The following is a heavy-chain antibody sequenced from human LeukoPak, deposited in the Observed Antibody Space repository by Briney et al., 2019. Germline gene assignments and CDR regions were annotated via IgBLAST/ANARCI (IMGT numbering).Heavy chain of an antibody. V-gene: IGHV4-59*08. CDR1: GASISSYY. J-gene: IGHJ4*02. CDR2: IHYSGDT. CDR3: ARHPSRDAYNPLDY. Sequence: SETLSLTCTVSGASISSYYWSWIRQPPGKELEWIGYIHYSGDTYKNPSLKSRVTMSVDTSKNHLSLKLSSVTAADTAVYYRARHPSRDAYNPLDYWGQGTLVTVSS. D-gene: IGHD5-24*01.